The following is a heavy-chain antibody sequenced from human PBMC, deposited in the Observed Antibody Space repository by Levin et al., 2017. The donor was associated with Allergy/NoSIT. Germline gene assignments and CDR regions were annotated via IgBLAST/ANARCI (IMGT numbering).Heavy chain of an antibody. CDR2: VDQDGSEK. D-gene: IGHD1-26*01. J-gene: IGHJ4*02. CDR1: GLTFSGFW. V-gene: IGHV3-7*04. CDR3: ARDLSHLPGGVGPHFDF. Sequence: GGSLRLSCEVSGLTFSGFWMSWVRHSPGKGLEWVANVDQDGSEKYYADSVKGRFTISRDNAKNSLYLQMNRLRVEDSAVYYCARDLSHLPGGVGPHFDFWGQGTVVTVSS.